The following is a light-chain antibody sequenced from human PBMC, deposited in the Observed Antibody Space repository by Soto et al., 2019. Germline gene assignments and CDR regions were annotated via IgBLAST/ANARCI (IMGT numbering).Light chain of an antibody. J-gene: IGKJ2*01. CDR1: QSVSSSY. V-gene: IGKV3-20*01. CDR2: GAS. Sequence: EIVLTQSPGTLSLSPGERATLSCRASQSVSSSYLAWYQQKPGQAPRLLIYGASSRATGIPDRFSGSGSGTDFTLTISRLEPEDFAVYYCQQYTSLPRTFGQGTKLAIK. CDR3: QQYTSLPRT.